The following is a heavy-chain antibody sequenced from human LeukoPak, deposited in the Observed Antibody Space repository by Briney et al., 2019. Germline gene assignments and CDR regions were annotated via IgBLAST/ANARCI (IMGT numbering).Heavy chain of an antibody. CDR3: ARVRDGYKSDAFDM. CDR2: IYPGDSDT. Sequence: GESLKISCKGSGYSFTSYWIAWVRQMPGKGLEWMGIIYPGDSDTTYSPSFQGQVTISADKSISTAYLQWRSLRASDTAMYCCARVRDGYKSDAFDMWGQGTMVTVSS. V-gene: IGHV5-51*01. CDR1: GYSFTSYW. J-gene: IGHJ3*02. D-gene: IGHD5-24*01.